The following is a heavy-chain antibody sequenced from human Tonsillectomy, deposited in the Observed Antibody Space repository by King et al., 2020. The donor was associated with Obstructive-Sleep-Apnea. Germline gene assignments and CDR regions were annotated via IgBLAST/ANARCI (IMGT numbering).Heavy chain of an antibody. CDR1: GGSISSSSYY. CDR2: TYYTGST. J-gene: IGHJ4*02. D-gene: IGHD3-22*01. V-gene: IGHV4-39*07. Sequence: LQLQESGPGLVKPSETLSLTCTVSGGSISSSSYYWGWIRQPPGKGLEWIGNTYYTGSTYYNPSLKSRVTISVDTSKNQFSLILTSVTAADTAVYYCASESLYYYDSSGYYYRTPDYWGQGTLVTVSS. CDR3: ASESLYYYDSSGYYYRTPDY.